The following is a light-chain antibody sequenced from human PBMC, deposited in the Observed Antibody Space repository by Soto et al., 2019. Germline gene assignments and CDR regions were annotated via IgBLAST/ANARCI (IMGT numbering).Light chain of an antibody. J-gene: IGKJ3*01. V-gene: IGKV3-20*01. CDR1: QSVSSSY. Sequence: EIVLTQSPGTLSSSPGERATLSCRASQSVSSSYLACYQQKPGQAPRLLIYGASTRATGIPDRFSGSGSGTDFTLTISRLEPEDFAVYYCQHYGSSRFTFGPGTKVDIK. CDR3: QHYGSSRFT. CDR2: GAS.